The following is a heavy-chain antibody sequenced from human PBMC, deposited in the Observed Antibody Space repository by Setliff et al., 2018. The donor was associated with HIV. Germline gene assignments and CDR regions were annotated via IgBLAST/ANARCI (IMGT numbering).Heavy chain of an antibody. Sequence: LSLTCAVSGGSISSGGYSWSWIRQPPGKGLEWIGYNYHSGSTYYNPSLKSRVTISVDRSKNQFSLKLSSVTAADTAVYYCARSEVRGVIITRFDYWGQGTLVTVS. J-gene: IGHJ4*02. D-gene: IGHD3-10*01. CDR1: GGSISSGGYS. CDR3: ARSEVRGVIITRFDY. CDR2: NYHSGST. V-gene: IGHV4-30-2*01.